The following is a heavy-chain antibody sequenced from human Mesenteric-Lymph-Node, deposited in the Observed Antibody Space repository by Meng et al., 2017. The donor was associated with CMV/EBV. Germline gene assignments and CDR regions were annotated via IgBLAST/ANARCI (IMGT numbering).Heavy chain of an antibody. Sequence: GGSLRLSCAASGFTFSSYWMSWVRQAPGKGLEWVANIKKEGSEKYYVDSVKGRFTISRDNANDSLFLQMNSLRAEDTAVYYCARVSTSSGYYPKHFDYWGQGSLVTVSP. D-gene: IGHD3-22*01. CDR3: ARVSTSSGYYPKHFDY. J-gene: IGHJ4*02. V-gene: IGHV3-7*01. CDR2: IKKEGSEK. CDR1: GFTFSSYW.